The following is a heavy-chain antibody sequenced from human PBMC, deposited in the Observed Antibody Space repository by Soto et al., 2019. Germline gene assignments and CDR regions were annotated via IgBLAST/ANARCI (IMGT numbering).Heavy chain of an antibody. CDR2: INHSGST. D-gene: IGHD6-6*01. CDR3: ARTSRFDC. V-gene: IGHV4-34*01. CDR1: CGSFSGYY. J-gene: IGHJ4*02. Sequence: QVQLQQWGAGLLKPSETLSLTCAVYCGSFSGYYWSWIRQPPGKGLEWIGEINHSGSTNYNPYRKGRVTMSVDTSKNQFSLKLSSVTAADTAVYYCARTSRFDCWGQGTLVAVSS.